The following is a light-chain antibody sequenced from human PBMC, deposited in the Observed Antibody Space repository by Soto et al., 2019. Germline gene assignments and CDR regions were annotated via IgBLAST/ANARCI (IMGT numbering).Light chain of an antibody. V-gene: IGKV3-15*01. CDR1: QSVSSN. CDR2: GAS. CDR3: QQYNNWTRT. Sequence: EIVMTQSPPTLSVSPGERATLSCRASQSVSSNLAWYQQKPGQAPRLLIYGASTRATGIPARFSGSGSGTEFTLTISSLQTDDFAVYCCQQYNNWTRTFGQGTKVEI. J-gene: IGKJ1*01.